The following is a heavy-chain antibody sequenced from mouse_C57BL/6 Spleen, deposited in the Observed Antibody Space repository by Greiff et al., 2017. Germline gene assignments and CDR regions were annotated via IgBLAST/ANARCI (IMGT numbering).Heavy chain of an antibody. D-gene: IGHD2-5*01. J-gene: IGHJ2*01. Sequence: VQLQQSGAELARPGASVKMSCKASGYTFTSYTMHWVKQRPGQGLEWIGYINPSSGYTKYNQKFKDKATLTADKSSSTAYMQLSSLTSEDSAVYYCARLKSNYEGFDYWGQGTTLTVSS. CDR3: ARLKSNYEGFDY. CDR2: INPSSGYT. CDR1: GYTFTSYT. V-gene: IGHV1-4*01.